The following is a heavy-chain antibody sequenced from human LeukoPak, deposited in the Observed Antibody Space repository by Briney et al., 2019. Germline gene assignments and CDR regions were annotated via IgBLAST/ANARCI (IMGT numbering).Heavy chain of an antibody. J-gene: IGHJ3*02. CDR1: GGTFSSYA. V-gene: IGHV1-69*05. CDR2: IIPIFGTA. Sequence: GASVKVSCKASGGTFSSYATSWVRQAPGQGLEWMGGIIPIFGTANYAQKFQGRVTITTDESTSTAYMGLSSLRSEDTAVYYCARELGILGAFDIWGQGTMVTVSS. D-gene: IGHD7-27*01. CDR3: ARELGILGAFDI.